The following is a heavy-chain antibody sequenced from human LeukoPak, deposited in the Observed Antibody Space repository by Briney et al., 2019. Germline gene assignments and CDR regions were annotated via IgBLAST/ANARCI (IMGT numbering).Heavy chain of an antibody. CDR1: GGSISSYY. Sequence: SETLSLTCTASGGSISSYYWSWIRQPPGKGLEWIGYIYYSGSTNYNPSLKSRVTISVDTSKNQFSLKLSSVTAADTAVYYCARAGVDTAMVSFDYWGQGTLVTVSS. CDR3: ARAGVDTAMVSFDY. V-gene: IGHV4-59*01. J-gene: IGHJ4*02. CDR2: IYYSGST. D-gene: IGHD5-18*01.